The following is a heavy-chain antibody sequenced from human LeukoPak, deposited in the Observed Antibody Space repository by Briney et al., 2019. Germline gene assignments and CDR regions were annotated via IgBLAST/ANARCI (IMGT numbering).Heavy chain of an antibody. D-gene: IGHD3-22*01. CDR2: IKSKTDGGTT. CDR3: TTDRIEYPRYYYDSSGYYSSAFDI. V-gene: IGHV3-15*01. CDR1: GFTFSNAW. J-gene: IGHJ3*02. Sequence: GGSLRLSCAASGFTFSNAWMSWVRQAPGKGLEWVGRIKSKTDGGTTDYAAPVKGRFTISRDDSKNTLYLQMNSLETEDTAVYYCTTDRIEYPRYYYDSSGYYSSAFDIWGQGTMVTVSS.